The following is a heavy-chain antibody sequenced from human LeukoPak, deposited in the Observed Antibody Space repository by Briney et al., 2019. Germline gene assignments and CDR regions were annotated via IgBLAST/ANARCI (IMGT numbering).Heavy chain of an antibody. CDR2: IYYSGST. Sequence: PSETLSLTCTVSGGSISSYNWSWIRQPPGKGLEWIGYIYYSGSTNYNPSLKSRVTISADTSKNQFSLKLSSVTDADTAVYYCARHLSRNTIFGVVSDAFDIWGQGKMVTVSS. D-gene: IGHD3-3*01. J-gene: IGHJ3*02. V-gene: IGHV4-59*08. CDR1: GGSISSYN. CDR3: ARHLSRNTIFGVVSDAFDI.